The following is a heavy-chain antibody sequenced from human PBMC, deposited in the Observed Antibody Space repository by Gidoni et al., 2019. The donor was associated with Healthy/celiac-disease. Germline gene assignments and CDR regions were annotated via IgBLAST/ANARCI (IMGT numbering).Heavy chain of an antibody. V-gene: IGHV4-39*07. D-gene: IGHD2-15*01. CDR3: ARQMGYCSGGSCYYYGMDV. CDR1: GGSISSSSYY. J-gene: IGHJ6*02. CDR2: IYYSGST. Sequence: QLQLQESGPGLVKPSETLSLTCTVSGGSISSSSYYWGWIRQPQGKGLEWIGSIYYSGSTYYNPSLKSRVTISVDTSKNQFSLKLSSVTAADTAVYYCARQMGYCSGGSCYYYGMDVWGQGTTVTVSS.